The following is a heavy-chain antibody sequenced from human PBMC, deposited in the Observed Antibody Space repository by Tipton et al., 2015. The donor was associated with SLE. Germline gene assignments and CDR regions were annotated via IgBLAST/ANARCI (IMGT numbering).Heavy chain of an antibody. CDR3: AREVEGYSSSWFKGFFDV. CDR1: GGSINGGSYY. D-gene: IGHD6-13*01. Sequence: TLSLTCTVSGGSINGGSYYWSWIRQPAGKGLEWIGHIYTRGSTDYNPSLMSRVTISRDTSKNQFSLRLSSVTAADTAVYYCAREVEGYSSSWFKGFFDVWGQGTLVTVSS. J-gene: IGHJ4*02. CDR2: IYTRGST. V-gene: IGHV4-61*09.